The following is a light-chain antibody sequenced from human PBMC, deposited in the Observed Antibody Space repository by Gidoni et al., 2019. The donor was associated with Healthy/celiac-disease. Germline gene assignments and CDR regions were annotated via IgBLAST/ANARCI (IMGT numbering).Light chain of an antibody. CDR2: DAS. V-gene: IGKV3-11*01. J-gene: IGKJ4*01. CDR1: QSVRSY. CDR3: QQSSNWPLT. Sequence: LLTQSPATLSLSPGERATLSCRASQSVRSYLAWYQQKTGQAPRLLIYDASNRATGIPARFRGSGSGTDCTLTINSLEPEDFAVYYCQQSSNWPLTFGGGTKVEIK.